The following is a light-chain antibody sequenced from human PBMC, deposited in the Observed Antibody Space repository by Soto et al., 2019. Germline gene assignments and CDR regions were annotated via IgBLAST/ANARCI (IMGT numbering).Light chain of an antibody. CDR2: DVS. Sequence: DIQMTQSPSSLSASVGDRVTISCQASRDIGRDLNWFQQKPGKAPNLLIYDVSNLETGVPSRFSGSGFGTYFTLTISSLQTEDLATYFCQQYDDLPLTFGGGTKVDIK. CDR3: QQYDDLPLT. J-gene: IGKJ4*01. V-gene: IGKV1-33*01. CDR1: RDIGRD.